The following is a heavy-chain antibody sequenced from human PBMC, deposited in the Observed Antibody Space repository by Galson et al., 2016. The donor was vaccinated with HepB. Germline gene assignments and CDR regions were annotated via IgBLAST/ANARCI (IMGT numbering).Heavy chain of an antibody. D-gene: IGHD3-10*01. CDR2: IYSGGKT. Sequence: SLRLSCAASGFTFDDYTMHWVRQAPGKGLEWVSVIYSGGKTYFADSVKGRFSISRDNAKNTLFLHMNSLRAEDTAVYYCVKESPVRGNHFEYWGQGTLVTVSS. CDR1: GFTFDDYT. V-gene: IGHV3-53*01. J-gene: IGHJ4*02. CDR3: VKESPVRGNHFEY.